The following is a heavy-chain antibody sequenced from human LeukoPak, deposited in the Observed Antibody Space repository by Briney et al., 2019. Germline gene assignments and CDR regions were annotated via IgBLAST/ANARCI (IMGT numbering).Heavy chain of an antibody. CDR1: GGSLSGYY. V-gene: IGHV4-34*01. Sequence: SETLSLTCAVYGGSLSGYYWNWIRQPPGKGLEWIGGINHSGSTTYNSSLKSRVAISVDTSKSQFSLKLSSVTAADTAVYYCASQGHYGGNQLDYWGQGTLVTVSS. CDR2: INHSGST. J-gene: IGHJ4*02. CDR3: ASQGHYGGNQLDY. D-gene: IGHD4-23*01.